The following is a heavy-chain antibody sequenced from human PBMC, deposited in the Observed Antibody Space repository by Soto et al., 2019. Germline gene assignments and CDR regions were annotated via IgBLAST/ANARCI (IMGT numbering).Heavy chain of an antibody. D-gene: IGHD2-2*01. CDR3: AREALGYCSSTSCYYVAWYYFDY. V-gene: IGHV4-61*01. CDR1: GVSVSSGSYY. J-gene: IGHJ4*02. CDR2: IYYSGST. Sequence: ETLSLTCPVSGVSVSSGSYYWSWIRQPPGKGLEWIGYIYYSGSTNYNPSLKSRVTISVDTSKNQFSLKLSSVTAADTAVYYCAREALGYCSSTSCYYVAWYYFDYWGQGTLVTVYS.